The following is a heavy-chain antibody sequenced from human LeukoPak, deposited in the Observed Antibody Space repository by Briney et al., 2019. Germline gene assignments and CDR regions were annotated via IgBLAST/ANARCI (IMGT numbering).Heavy chain of an antibody. Sequence: GSLRLSCAGSGLIFGSYAMSWVRQAPGKGLEWVSGISGSGGTTYFADSVKGRFTISRDNAKNSLYLQMNSLRAEDTAVYYCARGATVTHNDYWGQGTLVTVSS. V-gene: IGHV3-23*01. CDR3: ARGATVTHNDY. CDR2: ISGSGGTT. J-gene: IGHJ4*02. D-gene: IGHD4-17*01. CDR1: GLIFGSYA.